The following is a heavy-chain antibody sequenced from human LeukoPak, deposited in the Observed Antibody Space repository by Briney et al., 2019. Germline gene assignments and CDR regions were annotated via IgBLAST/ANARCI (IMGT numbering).Heavy chain of an antibody. CDR2: INCNSGGT. CDR1: GYTFAGYF. CDR3: ARDLTSTPNREFDY. Sequence: ASVKVSCKASGYTFAGYFIQWVRQAPGQGLEWVGRINCNSGGTEYAQKFQGRVTMTRDTSINTAYVEVSSLRSDDTAVYYCARDLTSTPNREFDYWGQGTLVTVSS. D-gene: IGHD1-26*01. J-gene: IGHJ4*02. V-gene: IGHV1-2*06.